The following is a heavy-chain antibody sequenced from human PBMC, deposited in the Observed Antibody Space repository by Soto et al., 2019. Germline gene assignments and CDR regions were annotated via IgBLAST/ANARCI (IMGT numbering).Heavy chain of an antibody. CDR3: ARAWLGYCSGGSCYRSPPRYYYGMDV. CDR2: ISAYNGNT. J-gene: IGHJ6*02. Sequence: QVQLVQSGAEVKKPGASVKVSCKASGYTFTSYGISWVRQAPGQGLEWMGWISAYNGNTNYAQKLQGRVTMTTDTSTSTAYMELRSLRSDDTAVYYCARAWLGYCSGGSCYRSPPRYYYGMDVWGQGTTVTVSS. CDR1: GYTFTSYG. V-gene: IGHV1-18*04. D-gene: IGHD2-15*01.